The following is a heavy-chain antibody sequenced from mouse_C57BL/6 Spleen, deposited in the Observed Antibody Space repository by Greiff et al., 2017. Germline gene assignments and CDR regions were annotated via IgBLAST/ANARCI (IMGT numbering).Heavy chain of an antibody. CDR3: AMYSNYGGYYAMDY. CDR1: GFSINSDCY. J-gene: IGHJ4*01. Sequence: EVKLMESGPSLVRPSQTLSLTCTVTGFSINSDCYWIWIRQFPGNKLEYIGYTFYSGSTYYNPYLESRTYITRDKSKNQFSLKLSSVTTEVTATYYCAMYSNYGGYYAMDYWGQGTSVTVSS. CDR2: TFYSGST. V-gene: IGHV3-3*01. D-gene: IGHD2-5*01.